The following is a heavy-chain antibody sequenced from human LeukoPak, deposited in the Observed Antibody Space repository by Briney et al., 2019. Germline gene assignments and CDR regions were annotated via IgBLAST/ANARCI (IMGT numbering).Heavy chain of an antibody. D-gene: IGHD4-23*01. V-gene: IGHV3-30*04. CDR3: ATDDYGGLDY. Sequence: GSLRLSCAASGFTFSNYAMHWVRQAPGKELEWMSVISYDGRNKYFADSVKGRFTLSRDNSKNTLYLLLNSLRAEDTAVYYCATDDYGGLDYWGQGTLVTVSS. CDR2: ISYDGRNK. CDR1: GFTFSNYA. J-gene: IGHJ4*02.